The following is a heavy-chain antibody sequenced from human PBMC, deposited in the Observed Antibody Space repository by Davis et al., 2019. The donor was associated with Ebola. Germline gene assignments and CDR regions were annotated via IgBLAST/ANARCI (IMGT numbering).Heavy chain of an antibody. D-gene: IGHD2-15*01. J-gene: IGHJ6*02. CDR2: IFYSGTT. CDR1: GDSISRSY. V-gene: IGHV4-59*01. Sequence: SETLSLTCGVSGDSISRSYWSWIRQPPGKGLDWIGYIFYSGTTNYNPSLNSRVTMSVDSSKNQFSLELTSVSAADTAMYYCAGLYCSGGSCFYGMDVWGQGTTVTVSS. CDR3: AGLYCSGGSCFYGMDV.